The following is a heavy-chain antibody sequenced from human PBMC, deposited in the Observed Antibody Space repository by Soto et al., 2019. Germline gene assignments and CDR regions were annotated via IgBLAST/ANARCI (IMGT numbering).Heavy chain of an antibody. CDR2: INPNSGGT. CDR1: GYTFTGYY. V-gene: IGHV1-2*04. Sequence: ASVKVSCKASGYTFTGYYMHWVRQAPGQGLEWMGWINPNSGGTNYAQKFQGWVTMTRDTSISTAYMELSRLRSDDTAVYYCARGDLELKVPADVDKVRDAFDIWGQGTMVTVSS. J-gene: IGHJ3*02. CDR3: ARGDLELKVPADVDKVRDAFDI. D-gene: IGHD2-2*01.